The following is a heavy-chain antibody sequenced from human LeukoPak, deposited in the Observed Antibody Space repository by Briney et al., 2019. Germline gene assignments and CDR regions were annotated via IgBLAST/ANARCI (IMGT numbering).Heavy chain of an antibody. V-gene: IGHV3-30*18. CDR3: AKDSLYSSSWYGVNWLDP. Sequence: GRSPRLSCAASGFTFSSYGMHWVRQAPGKGLEWVAVISYDGSNTYYADSVKGRITISRDNSKNTLYLQMNSLRAEDTAVYYCAKDSLYSSSWYGVNWLDPWGQGTLVTVSS. CDR2: ISYDGSNT. CDR1: GFTFSSYG. J-gene: IGHJ5*02. D-gene: IGHD6-13*01.